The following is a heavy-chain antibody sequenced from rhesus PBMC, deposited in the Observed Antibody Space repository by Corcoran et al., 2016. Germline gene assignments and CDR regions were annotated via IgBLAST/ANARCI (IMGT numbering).Heavy chain of an antibody. J-gene: IGHJ6*01. CDR3: ARAPAGYSYGHYGLAS. Sequence: QVQLQESGPGLVKPSETLSLTCAVSGSSISSNYWCWIRQPPGKGLEWIGSIYGSSGSTDYNPSLKGRVTLSTEASKNQFSLQLSSVTDADTAVYYCARAPAGYSYGHYGLASWGRGVVVTVST. V-gene: IGHV4-160*01. D-gene: IGHD5-36*01. CDR2: IYGSSGST. CDR1: GSSISSNY.